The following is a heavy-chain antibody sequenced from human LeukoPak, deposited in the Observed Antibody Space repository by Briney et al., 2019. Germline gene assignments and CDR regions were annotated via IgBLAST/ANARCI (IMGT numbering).Heavy chain of an antibody. CDR1: GFPFSSHA. J-gene: IGHJ4*02. CDR2: ISISADMT. Sequence: PGGSLRLSCEVSGFPFSSHAMSWVRQAPGRGLEWVSGISISADMTYYADSAQGRFIISRDNSKNTVYLQMDSLRVEDTAVYYCANEEVPNDYWGQGTLVTVSS. CDR3: ANEEVPNDY. V-gene: IGHV3-23*01. D-gene: IGHD4/OR15-4a*01.